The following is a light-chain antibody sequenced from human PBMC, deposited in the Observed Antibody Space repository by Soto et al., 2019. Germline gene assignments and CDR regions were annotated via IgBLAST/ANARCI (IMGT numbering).Light chain of an antibody. J-gene: IGLJ2*01. CDR3: SSYTSASTPLV. V-gene: IGLV2-14*01. CDR2: DVS. Sequence: QSALTQPASVSGSPGQSITISCTGTGSDVGGYNYVSWYQQHPGKAPKVMIYDVSNRPSGVSNRFSCSESGNTASLTISGLQAEDEYDYSCSSYTSASTPLVFGGGTKVTV. CDR1: GSDVGGYNY.